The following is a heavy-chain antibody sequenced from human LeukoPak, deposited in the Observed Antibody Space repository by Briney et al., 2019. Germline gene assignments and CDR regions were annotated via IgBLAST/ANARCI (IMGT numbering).Heavy chain of an antibody. CDR1: GFTFSNFW. CDR2: IKQDGRQR. V-gene: IGHV3-7*01. Sequence: PGGSLRLSCAASGFTFSNFWMTWVRQTPGRGLEWVANIKQDGRQRYYMDSVKGRFTTSRDNAKNSVYLQMNSLRVEDTAVYYCVRDTGGSERYPDFWGQGALVTVSS. J-gene: IGHJ4*02. CDR3: VRDTGGSERYPDF. D-gene: IGHD1-14*01.